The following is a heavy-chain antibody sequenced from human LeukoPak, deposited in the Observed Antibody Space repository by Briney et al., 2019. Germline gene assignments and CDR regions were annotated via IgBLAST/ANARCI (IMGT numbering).Heavy chain of an antibody. CDR3: ARVDSSGWLLIDY. CDR2: IKQDGSEK. V-gene: IGHV3-7*01. J-gene: IGHJ4*02. CDR1: GFTFSSYW. D-gene: IGHD6-19*01. Sequence: PGGSLRFSCAASGFTFSSYWVSWVRQAPGKGLEWVANIKQDGSEKYYVDSVKGRFTISRDNAKNSLYLQMNSLRAEDTAVYYCARVDSSGWLLIDYWGQGTLVTVSS.